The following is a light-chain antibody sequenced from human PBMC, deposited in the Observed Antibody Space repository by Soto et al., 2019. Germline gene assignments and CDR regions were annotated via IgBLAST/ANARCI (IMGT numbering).Light chain of an antibody. CDR3: HQRQRWPRT. V-gene: IGKV3D-20*02. CDR1: QSVISTY. J-gene: IGKJ1*01. Sequence: EIVLTQSPGTLSLSPGERATLSCRASQSVISTYLAWYQQKPGQAPRLLIYGASSRATGIPDRFSGSGSGTDFTLTISRLEPEDFAVYYCHQRQRWPRTFGQGTKVDIK. CDR2: GAS.